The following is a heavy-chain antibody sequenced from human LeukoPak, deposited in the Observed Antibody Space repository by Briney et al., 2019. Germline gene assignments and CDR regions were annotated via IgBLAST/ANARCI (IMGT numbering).Heavy chain of an antibody. J-gene: IGHJ4*02. D-gene: IGHD3-10*01. Sequence: ASVKVSCKASGYTFTGYYMHWVRQAPGQGLEWMGWINPNSGGANYTQKFQGRVNMTRDTSNSQAYRELSRLRSDDTGVYSCARGLGTYYYDFDYWGQGTLVTVSS. CDR2: INPNSGGA. V-gene: IGHV1-2*02. CDR3: ARGLGTYYYDFDY. CDR1: GYTFTGYY.